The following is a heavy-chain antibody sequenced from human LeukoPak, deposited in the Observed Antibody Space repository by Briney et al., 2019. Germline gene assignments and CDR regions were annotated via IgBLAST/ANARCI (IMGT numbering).Heavy chain of an antibody. V-gene: IGHV4-4*09. CDR1: GGSFSSYY. J-gene: IGHJ4*02. D-gene: IGHD3-10*01. Sequence: SETLSLTCTVSGGSFSSYYWSWIRQPPGKGLEWIGYIYTSGSTNYNPSLKSRVTISVDTSKNQFSLKLSSVTAADTAVYYCARHQTYYYGSGSHFDYWGQGTLVTVSS. CDR3: ARHQTYYYGSGSHFDY. CDR2: IYTSGST.